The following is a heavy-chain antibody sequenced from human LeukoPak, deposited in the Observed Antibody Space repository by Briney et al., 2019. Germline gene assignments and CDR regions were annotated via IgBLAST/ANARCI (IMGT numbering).Heavy chain of an antibody. Sequence: SETLSLTCTVSGGSISGYYWGWIRQPPGKGLEWIGSIYHSGSTYYNPSLKSRVTISVDTSKNQFSLKLSSVTAADTAVYYCAREYYDILTGPRGDFDYWGQGTLVTVSS. V-gene: IGHV4-38-2*02. CDR1: GGSISGYY. CDR3: AREYYDILTGPRGDFDY. J-gene: IGHJ4*02. D-gene: IGHD3-9*01. CDR2: IYHSGST.